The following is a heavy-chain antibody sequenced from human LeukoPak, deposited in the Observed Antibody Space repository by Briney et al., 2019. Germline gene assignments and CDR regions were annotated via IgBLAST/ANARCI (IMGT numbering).Heavy chain of an antibody. CDR3: ARDIGWELVDAFDI. Sequence: GGSLRPSCAASGFTFSSYSMNWVRQAPGKGLEWVSSISSSSSYIYHADSVKGRFTVSRDNAKNSLYLQMNSLRAEDTAVYYCARDIGWELVDAFDIWGQGTMVTVSS. J-gene: IGHJ3*02. V-gene: IGHV3-21*01. CDR1: GFTFSSYS. CDR2: ISSSSSYI. D-gene: IGHD1-26*01.